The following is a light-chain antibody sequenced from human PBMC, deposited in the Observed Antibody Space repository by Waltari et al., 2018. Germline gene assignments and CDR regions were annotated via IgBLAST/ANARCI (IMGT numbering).Light chain of an antibody. Sequence: DIQMTQSPSTLSASVGARVTITCRASQSISSWLAWYQQKPGKAPKLQIYDASSLESGVPSRFSGSGSGTEFTLTISSLQPDDFATYYCQQYNSYSHPYTFGQGTKLEIK. CDR1: QSISSW. V-gene: IGKV1-5*01. CDR3: QQYNSYSHPYT. CDR2: DAS. J-gene: IGKJ2*01.